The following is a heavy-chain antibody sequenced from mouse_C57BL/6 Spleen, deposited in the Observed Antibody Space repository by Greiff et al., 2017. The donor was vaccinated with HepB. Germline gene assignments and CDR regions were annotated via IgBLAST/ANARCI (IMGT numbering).Heavy chain of an antibody. D-gene: IGHD2-1*01. CDR2: IDPETGGT. J-gene: IGHJ2*01. CDR1: GYTFTDYE. Sequence: QVQLKESGAELVRPGASVTLSCKASGYTFTDYEMHWVKQTPVHGLEWIGAIDPETGGTAYNQKFKGKAILTADKSSSTAYMELRSLTSEDSAVYYCTNYGNYFYFDYWGQGTTLTVSS. CDR3: TNYGNYFYFDY. V-gene: IGHV1-15*01.